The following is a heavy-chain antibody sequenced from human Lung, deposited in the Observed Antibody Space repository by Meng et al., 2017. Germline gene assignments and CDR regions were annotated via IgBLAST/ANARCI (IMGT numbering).Heavy chain of an antibody. CDR1: GFTFSSYE. CDR3: ARDIAVAGPVLYYYYGMDV. CDR2: ISSSGSTI. Sequence: GGSLRLSCAASGFTFSSYEMNWVRQAPGKGLEWVSYISSSGSTIYYADSVKGRFTISRDNAKNSLYLQMNSLRAEDTAVYYCARDIAVAGPVLYYYYGMDVWGQGTTVTVSS. D-gene: IGHD6-19*01. V-gene: IGHV3-48*03. J-gene: IGHJ6*02.